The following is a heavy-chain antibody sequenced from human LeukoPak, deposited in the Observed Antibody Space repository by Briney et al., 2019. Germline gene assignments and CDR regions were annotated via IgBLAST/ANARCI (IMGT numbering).Heavy chain of an antibody. V-gene: IGHV3-23*01. CDR2: ISGSGGST. CDR3: APGYCSGGSCLDLDY. Sequence: GGSLRLSCAASGFTFSSYGMSWVRQAPGKGLEWVSAISGSGGSTYYADSVKGRFSISRDNAKNSLYLQMNSLRAEDTAVYYCAPGYCSGGSCLDLDYWGQGTLVTVSS. J-gene: IGHJ4*02. D-gene: IGHD2-15*01. CDR1: GFTFSSYG.